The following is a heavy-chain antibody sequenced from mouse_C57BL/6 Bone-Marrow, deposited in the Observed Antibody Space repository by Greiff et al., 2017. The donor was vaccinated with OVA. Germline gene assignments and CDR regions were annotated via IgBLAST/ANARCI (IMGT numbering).Heavy chain of an antibody. J-gene: IGHJ2*01. CDR3: ASWWHFDY. CDR1: GYTFTDYY. Sequence: EVQLQESGPVLVKPGASVKMSCKASGYTFTDYYMNWVKQSHGKSLEWIGVLNPYNGGTSYNQKFKGKATLTVDKSSSTAYMELNSLTSEDSAVYYCASWWHFDYWGQGTTLTVSS. D-gene: IGHD1-1*02. V-gene: IGHV1-19*01. CDR2: LNPYNGGT.